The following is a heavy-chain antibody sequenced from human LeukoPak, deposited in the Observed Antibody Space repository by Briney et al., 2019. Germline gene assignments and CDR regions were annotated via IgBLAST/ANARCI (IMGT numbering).Heavy chain of an antibody. D-gene: IGHD3-10*01. V-gene: IGHV3-23*01. CDR1: GFTFSSYA. J-gene: IGHJ4*02. CDR2: ISGSGGST. Sequence: TGGSLRLSCAASGFTFSSYAMSWVRQAPGKGLEWDSAISGSGGSTYYADSVKGRFTISRDNSKNTLYLQMNSLRAEDTAVYYCAKGGNYGSGNYYFDYWGQGTLVTVSS. CDR3: AKGGNYGSGNYYFDY.